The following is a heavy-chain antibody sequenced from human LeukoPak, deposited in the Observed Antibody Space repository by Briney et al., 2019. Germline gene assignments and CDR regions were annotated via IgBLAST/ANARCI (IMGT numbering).Heavy chain of an antibody. CDR1: GFTFSSNW. D-gene: IGHD1-26*01. V-gene: IGHV3-74*01. Sequence: GGSLRLSCAAPGFTFSSNWMHWVRQAPGKGLVWVSRINEDGSTTNYADSVKGRSTIFRDNAKNTLYLQMNSLRAEDTAVYYCVRDLGGRSGHWGQGTLVTVSS. J-gene: IGHJ4*02. CDR3: VRDLGGRSGH. CDR2: INEDGSTT.